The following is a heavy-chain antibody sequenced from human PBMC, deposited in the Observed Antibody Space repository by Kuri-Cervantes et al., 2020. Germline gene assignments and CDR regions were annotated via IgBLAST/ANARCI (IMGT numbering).Heavy chain of an antibody. Sequence: GESLKISCAASGFTFSSYAMHRVRQAPGKGLEWVAVISYDGSNKYYADSVKGRFTISRDNSKNTLYLQMNSLRAEDTAVYYCAKDLYYYGSGSYYGYWGQGTLVTVSS. CDR1: GFTFSSYA. V-gene: IGHV3-30*04. D-gene: IGHD3-10*01. CDR3: AKDLYYYGSGSYYGY. J-gene: IGHJ4*02. CDR2: ISYDGSNK.